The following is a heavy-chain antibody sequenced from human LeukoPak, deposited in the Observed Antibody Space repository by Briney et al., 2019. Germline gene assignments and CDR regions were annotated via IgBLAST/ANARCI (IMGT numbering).Heavy chain of an antibody. D-gene: IGHD6-19*01. J-gene: IGHJ4*02. CDR3: ARMYSSGWYELDY. CDR2: IRYDGSNK. Sequence: GGSLRLSCAASGFTFSSYGMHWVRQAPGKGLEWVAFIRYDGSNKYYADSVKGRFTISRDNSKNSLYLQMNSLRAEDTAVYYCARMYSSGWYELDYWGQGTLVTVSS. CDR1: GFTFSSYG. V-gene: IGHV3-30*02.